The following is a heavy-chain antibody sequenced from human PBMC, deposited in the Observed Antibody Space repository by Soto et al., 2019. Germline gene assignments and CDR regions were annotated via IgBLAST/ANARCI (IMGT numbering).Heavy chain of an antibody. D-gene: IGHD2-2*01. Sequence: QVHLVQSGAEVKKPGASVKVSCKTSGYTFTRYGISWVRQAPGQGLEWMGWISGYDGRTNFAQKVQDRVTMNTDKSTHTVYMEMRRLRSDDTTVYYCARECTITYYYYGMDVWGQGTTVTVSS. CDR3: ARECTITYYYYGMDV. CDR2: ISGYDGRT. CDR1: GYTFTRYG. V-gene: IGHV1-18*01. J-gene: IGHJ6*02.